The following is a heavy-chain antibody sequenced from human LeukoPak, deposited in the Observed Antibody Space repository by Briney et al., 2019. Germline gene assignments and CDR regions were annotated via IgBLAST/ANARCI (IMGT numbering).Heavy chain of an antibody. CDR1: GYTFTGYY. V-gene: IGHV1-2*06. Sequence: ASVKVSCKASGYTFTGYYMHWVRQAPGQELEWMGRINPNSGGTNYAQKFQGRVTMTRDTSISTAYMELSRLRSDDTAVYYCAREPYSSSWYNWFDPWGQGTLVTVSS. CDR3: AREPYSSSWYNWFDP. J-gene: IGHJ5*02. D-gene: IGHD6-13*01. CDR2: INPNSGGT.